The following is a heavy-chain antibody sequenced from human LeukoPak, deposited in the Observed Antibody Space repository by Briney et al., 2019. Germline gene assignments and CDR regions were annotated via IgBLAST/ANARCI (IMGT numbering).Heavy chain of an antibody. CDR1: GFTFDDYA. V-gene: IGHV3-9*01. CDR3: AKVTFGGVIAPFDY. Sequence: PGRSLRLSCAASGFTFDDYAMHWVRQAPGKGLEWVSGISWNSGSIGYADSVKGRFTISRDNAKSSLYLQMNSLRAEDTALYYCAKVTFGGVIAPFDYWGQGTLVTVSS. J-gene: IGHJ4*02. CDR2: ISWNSGSI. D-gene: IGHD3-16*02.